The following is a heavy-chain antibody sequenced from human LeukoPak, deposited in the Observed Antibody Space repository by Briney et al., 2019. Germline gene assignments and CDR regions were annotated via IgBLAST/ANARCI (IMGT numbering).Heavy chain of an antibody. CDR2: ISYGGINK. J-gene: IGHJ4*02. V-gene: IGHV3-30*18. CDR1: GFTFSSYV. CDR3: ANSRSGQYYFDY. Sequence: HPGRSLRLSCAASGFTFSSYVMHWVRQAPGKGLEWVAAISYGGINKHYTDSVKGRFTISRDNSKNTLFLQMNSLRAEDTAVYYCANSRSGQYYFDYWGQGTLVTVSS. D-gene: IGHD6-19*01.